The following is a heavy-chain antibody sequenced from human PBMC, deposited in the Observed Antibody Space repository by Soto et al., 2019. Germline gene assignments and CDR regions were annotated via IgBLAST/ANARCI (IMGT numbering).Heavy chain of an antibody. J-gene: IGHJ3*01. D-gene: IGHD1-7*01. V-gene: IGHV3-74*01. CDR1: EFTFRSYW. CDR3: ARSLPGTYGAFDL. Sequence: EVQLVDSGGGLVQPGGSLTLSCAASEFTFRSYWMHWVRQSPGKGLVWVSSISGDGSSTSYADSVKGRFTISRDNAKNKMNLQMDSLRAEDTAVYYCARSLPGTYGAFDLWGQGTMVTVSS. CDR2: ISGDGSST.